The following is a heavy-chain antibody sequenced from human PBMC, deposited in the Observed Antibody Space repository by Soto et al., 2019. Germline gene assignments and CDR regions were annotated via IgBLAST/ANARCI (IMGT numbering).Heavy chain of an antibody. Sequence: SETLSLTCTVAGGSMSSYNWSWLRRAPGKGLEWIGYIYYSGSTVYNPSLKSRVTMSLDSSKNQFSLKLSSVTAADTAVYYCAGDYGSGSYRFDDCGQGTLVTVSS. V-gene: IGHV4-59*01. CDR3: AGDYGSGSYRFDD. CDR1: GGSMSSYN. CDR2: IYYSGST. D-gene: IGHD3-10*01. J-gene: IGHJ4*02.